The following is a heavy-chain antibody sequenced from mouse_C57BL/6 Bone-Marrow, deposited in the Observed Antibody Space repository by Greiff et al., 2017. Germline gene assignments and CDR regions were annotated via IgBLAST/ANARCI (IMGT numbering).Heavy chain of an antibody. Sequence: VQLQQSGAELVRPGASVKLSCTASGFNIKDDYMHWVKQRPEQGLEWIGWIDPEHGDTEYASKFQGKATITADTSSNTAYMQLSSLTAEDTAVYYCTSTTGYYYAMDDWGQGTSVTVSS. CDR1: GFNIKDDY. D-gene: IGHD1-1*01. V-gene: IGHV14-4*01. CDR3: TSTTGYYYAMDD. J-gene: IGHJ4*01. CDR2: IDPEHGDT.